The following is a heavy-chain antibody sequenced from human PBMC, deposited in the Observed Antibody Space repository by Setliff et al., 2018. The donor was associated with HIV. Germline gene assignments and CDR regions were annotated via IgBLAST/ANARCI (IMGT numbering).Heavy chain of an antibody. J-gene: IGHJ3*02. D-gene: IGHD3-22*01. V-gene: IGHV1-2*02. CDR2: INPNSGGT. CDR3: ARDRYYDSSGYYWFDAFDI. Sequence: ASVKVSCKASGYTFTGYYMHWVRQAPGQGLEWMGWINPNSGGTSYAQKFQGRVTMTRDTSISTAYMELSRLRSDDTAVYYCARDRYYDSSGYYWFDAFDIWGQGTMVTVS. CDR1: GYTFTGYY.